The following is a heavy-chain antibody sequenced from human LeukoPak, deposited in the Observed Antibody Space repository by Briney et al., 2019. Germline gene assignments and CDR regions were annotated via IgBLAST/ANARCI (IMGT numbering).Heavy chain of an antibody. Sequence: SETLSLTCTVSGASISTYHWTWIRQPAGKGLEWIGRIYNSRSTKYNPSLKSRVTMSEDTSKNQFSLKLRPVAAADSAMYYCARVDSSSGWHYFVYWGQGTLVTVSS. D-gene: IGHD6-19*01. V-gene: IGHV4-4*07. CDR2: IYNSRST. CDR1: GASISTYH. J-gene: IGHJ4*02. CDR3: ARVDSSSGWHYFVY.